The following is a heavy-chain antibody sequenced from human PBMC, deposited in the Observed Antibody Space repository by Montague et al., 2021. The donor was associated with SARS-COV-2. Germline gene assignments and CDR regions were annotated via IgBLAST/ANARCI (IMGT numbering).Heavy chain of an antibody. J-gene: IGHJ6*02. CDR2: IYISGST. CDR3: ASDHVTILFTVYDYGMDV. Sequence: SETLSLTCTVSGGSISSYYWSWIRQPAGKGLEWIGRIYISGSTKYNPSLKSRVTMSVETSTNQFSLKLSSVTAADTAAYYCASDHVTILFTVYDYGMDVWGQGTTVTVSS. CDR1: GGSISSYY. D-gene: IGHD4-17*01. V-gene: IGHV4-4*07.